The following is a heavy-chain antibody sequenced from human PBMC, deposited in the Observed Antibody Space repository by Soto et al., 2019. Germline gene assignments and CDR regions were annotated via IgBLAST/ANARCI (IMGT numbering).Heavy chain of an antibody. J-gene: IGHJ3*02. CDR3: ARLTDGSGFDAFDI. Sequence: QLQLQESGPGLVKPSETLSLTCTVSGGSISSSSYYWGWIRQPPGKGLEWIGSIYYSGSTYYNPSLKSRVPISVDTSKNQFSLKLSSVTAADTAVYYCARLTDGSGFDAFDIWGQGTMVTVSS. D-gene: IGHD3-10*01. V-gene: IGHV4-39*01. CDR2: IYYSGST. CDR1: GGSISSSSYY.